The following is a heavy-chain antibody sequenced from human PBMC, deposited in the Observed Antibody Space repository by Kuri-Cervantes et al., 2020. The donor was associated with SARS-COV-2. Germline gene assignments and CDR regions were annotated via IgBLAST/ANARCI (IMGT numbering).Heavy chain of an antibody. D-gene: IGHD6-13*01. CDR2: INPNSGGT. V-gene: IGHV1-2*02. J-gene: IGHJ6*03. Sequence: ASVKVFCKASAYTFTGYYMHWVRQAPGQGLEWMGWINPNSGGTNYAQKFQGRVTMTRDTSISTAYMELRSLRSDDTAVYYCARDLIQQQLVRRYYYYYYCMDVRGKGTTVTVSS. CDR3: ARDLIQQQLVRRYYYYYYCMDV. CDR1: AYTFTGYY.